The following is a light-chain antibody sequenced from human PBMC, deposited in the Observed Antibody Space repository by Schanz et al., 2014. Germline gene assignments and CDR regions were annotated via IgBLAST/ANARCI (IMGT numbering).Light chain of an antibody. Sequence: EIVLTQSPGTLSLSQGERATLSCRASQSISSSNLAWYQQKPGQAPRLLIYGASNRATGIPDRFSGSGSGTDFTLTITRLEPEDSAVYYCQQYRSTRTWTFGQGTKVEIK. CDR3: QQYRSTRTWT. J-gene: IGKJ1*01. CDR1: QSISSSN. CDR2: GAS. V-gene: IGKV3-20*01.